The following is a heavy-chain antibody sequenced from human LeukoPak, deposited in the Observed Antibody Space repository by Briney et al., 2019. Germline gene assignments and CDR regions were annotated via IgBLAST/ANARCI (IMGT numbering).Heavy chain of an antibody. V-gene: IGHV4-61*01. CDR2: IYYSGST. Sequence: SETLSLTCTVSGDSISSSSYYWSWIRQPPGKGLEWIGYIYYSGSTNYNPSLKSRVTISVDTSKNQFSLKLSSVTAADTAVYYCARDGGPAFDIWGQGTMVTVSS. D-gene: IGHD3-16*01. CDR3: ARDGGPAFDI. J-gene: IGHJ3*02. CDR1: GDSISSSSYY.